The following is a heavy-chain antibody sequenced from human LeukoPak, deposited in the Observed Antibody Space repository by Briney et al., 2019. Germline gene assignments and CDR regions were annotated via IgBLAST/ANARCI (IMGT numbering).Heavy chain of an antibody. V-gene: IGHV1-3*01. CDR2: SNAGNGNT. J-gene: IGHJ4*02. Sequence: ASVKVSCKASGYTFTSYAMHWVRQAPGQRLEWMGWSNAGNGNTKYSQKLQGRVTMTTDTSTSTAYMELRSLRSDDTAVYYCARDADYYDSSGYYFHWGQGTLVTVSS. CDR3: ARDADYYDSSGYYFH. D-gene: IGHD3-22*01. CDR1: GYTFTSYA.